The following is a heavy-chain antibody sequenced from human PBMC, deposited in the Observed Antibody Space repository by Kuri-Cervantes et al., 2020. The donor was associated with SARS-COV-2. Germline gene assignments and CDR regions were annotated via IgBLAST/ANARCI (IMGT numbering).Heavy chain of an antibody. V-gene: IGHV3-11*06. J-gene: IGHJ1*01. CDR3: ARGDAEVGATLDGT. D-gene: IGHD5-12*01. Sequence: LSLTCAASGFTVSSNYMSWVSQAPGKGLEWISYISSRSTETNYADSVKGRFTISRDNAKSLVFLQLDNLRIEDTGTYYCARGDAEVGATLDGTWGQGTVVTVSS. CDR2: ISSRSTET. CDR1: GFTVSSNY.